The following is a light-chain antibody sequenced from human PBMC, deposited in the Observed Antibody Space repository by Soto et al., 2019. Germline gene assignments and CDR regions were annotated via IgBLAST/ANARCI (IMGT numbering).Light chain of an antibody. CDR2: EVS. Sequence: QSALTRPPSASGSPGQSVTISCTGTSSDVGAYNYVSWYQQHPGKAPKLMIYEVSKRPSGVPDRFSGSKSGNTASLTVSGLQAEDEADYYCLSYAGSSSVFGTGTKLTVL. CDR3: LSYAGSSSV. J-gene: IGLJ1*01. CDR1: SSDVGAYNY. V-gene: IGLV2-8*01.